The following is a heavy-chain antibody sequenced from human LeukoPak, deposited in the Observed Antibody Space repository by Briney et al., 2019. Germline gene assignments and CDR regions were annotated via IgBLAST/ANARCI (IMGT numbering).Heavy chain of an antibody. Sequence: GSLRLFLSGSGIPLCRLCIGWVRQASGEGLGLGPGISGSGDSTYYADSVKGRFTISRDNSRNTLYLQMNSLRAEDTGVYYCAKGDSSGWYGSNWFDPWGQGTLVTVSS. CDR3: AKGDSSGWYGSNWFDP. CDR1: GIPLCRLC. D-gene: IGHD6-19*01. J-gene: IGHJ5*02. CDR2: ISGSGDST. V-gene: IGHV3-23*01.